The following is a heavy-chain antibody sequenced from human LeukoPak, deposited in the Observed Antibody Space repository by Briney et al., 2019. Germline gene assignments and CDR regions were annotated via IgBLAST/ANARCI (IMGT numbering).Heavy chain of an antibody. CDR1: GFTFSSYG. D-gene: IGHD2-2*01. CDR2: ISYDGSNK. J-gene: IGHJ4*02. CDR3: AKDWELGYCSSTSCFFDY. V-gene: IGHV3-30*18. Sequence: PGGSLILSCAASGFTFSSYGLHWVRQAPGKGLEWVAVISYDGSNKYYADSVKGRFTISRDNSKNTLYLQMNSLRAEDTAVYYCAKDWELGYCSSTSCFFDYWGQGTLVTVSS.